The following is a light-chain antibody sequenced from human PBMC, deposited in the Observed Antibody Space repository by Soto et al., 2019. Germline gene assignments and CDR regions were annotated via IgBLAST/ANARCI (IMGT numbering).Light chain of an antibody. J-gene: IGKJ1*01. CDR1: EDIRSS. CDR2: AAS. V-gene: IGKV1-12*01. CDR3: QQANNFPPWT. Sequence: DIQLTQSPSSLSASVGDRVTITCRASEDIRSSLGWYQQKPGEAPKLLIFAASSLQRGVPSRFSGSGSGTHFTLTITSLQPEDFATYYCQQANNFPPWTFGQGTKVEVK.